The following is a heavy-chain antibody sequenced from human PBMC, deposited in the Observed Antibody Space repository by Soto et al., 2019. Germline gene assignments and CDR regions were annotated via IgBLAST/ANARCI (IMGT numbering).Heavy chain of an antibody. Sequence: PSETLSLTCTVSGGSISSYYWSWIRHPAGKGLEWIGRIYTSGSTYYNPSLKSRVTISVDTSKNQFSLKLSSVTAADTAVYYCARQGNYGDYDYWGQGTLVTVSS. CDR2: IYTSGST. J-gene: IGHJ4*02. V-gene: IGHV4-4*07. CDR1: GGSISSYY. CDR3: ARQGNYGDYDY. D-gene: IGHD4-17*01.